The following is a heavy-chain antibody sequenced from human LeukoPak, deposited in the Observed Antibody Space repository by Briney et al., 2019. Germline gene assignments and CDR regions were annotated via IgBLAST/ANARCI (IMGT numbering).Heavy chain of an antibody. CDR2: IDSSSIYT. J-gene: IGHJ4*02. V-gene: IGHV3-23*05. CDR1: GFTFSSYA. Sequence: GGSLRLSCAASGFTFSSYAVSWVRQAPGKGLEWVSAIDSSSIYTYYADSVKGRFTISRDNSKDTLYLQMNSLRVEDTATYYCAKRGSSGSYPYYFDYWGQGTLVTVSS. CDR3: AKRGSSGSYPYYFDY. D-gene: IGHD3-22*01.